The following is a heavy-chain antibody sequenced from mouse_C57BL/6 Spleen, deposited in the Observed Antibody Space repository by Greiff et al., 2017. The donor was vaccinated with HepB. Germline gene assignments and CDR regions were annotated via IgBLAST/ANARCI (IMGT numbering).Heavy chain of an antibody. Sequence: EVQLVESGGGLVKPGGSLKLSCAASGFTFSDYGMHWVRQAPEKGLEWVAYISSGSSTIYYADTVKGRFTISRDNAKNTLFLQMTRLRSEDTAMYYCAIYYDYSFAYWGQGTLVTVSA. V-gene: IGHV5-17*01. CDR1: GFTFSDYG. CDR3: AIYYDYSFAY. D-gene: IGHD2-4*01. CDR2: ISSGSSTI. J-gene: IGHJ3*01.